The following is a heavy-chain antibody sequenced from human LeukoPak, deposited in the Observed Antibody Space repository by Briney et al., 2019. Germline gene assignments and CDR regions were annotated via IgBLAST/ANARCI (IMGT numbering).Heavy chain of an antibody. D-gene: IGHD3-22*01. CDR2: IIPILGIA. Sequence: GASVKVSCKASGYTFSSYAISWARQAPGQGLEWMGRIIPILGIANYAQKFQGRVTITADKSTSTAYMELSSLRSEDTAVYYCARDLIGVYYDRHLDDCWGQGTLVTVSS. V-gene: IGHV1-69*04. CDR1: GYTFSSYA. CDR3: ARDLIGVYYDRHLDDC. J-gene: IGHJ4*02.